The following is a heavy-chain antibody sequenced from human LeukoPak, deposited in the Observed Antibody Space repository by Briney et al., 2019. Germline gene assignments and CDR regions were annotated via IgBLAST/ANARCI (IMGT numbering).Heavy chain of an antibody. V-gene: IGHV3-30*02. CDR1: GFTFSSYG. Sequence: PGGPLRLSCAASGFTFSSYGMHWVRQAPGKGLEWVAFIRYDGSNKYYADSVKGRFTISRDNSKNTLYLQMNSLRAEDTAVYYCAKGGAVAGPLIDFAYWGQGTLVTVSS. CDR2: IRYDGSNK. D-gene: IGHD6-19*01. CDR3: AKGGAVAGPLIDFAY. J-gene: IGHJ4*02.